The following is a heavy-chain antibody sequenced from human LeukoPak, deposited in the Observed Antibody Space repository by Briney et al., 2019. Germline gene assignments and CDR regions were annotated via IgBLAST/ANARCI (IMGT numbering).Heavy chain of an antibody. CDR1: GGSFSGYY. D-gene: IGHD3-10*01. CDR2: INHSGST. V-gene: IGHV4-34*01. CDR3: ARGRGGYYYGSGSYYNPSLRMENYYYYMDV. Sequence: SETLSLTCAVYGGSFSGYYWSWIRQPPGKGLEWIGEINHSGSTNYNPSLKSRGTISVDTSKNQFSLTLSSVTAADTAVYYCARGRGGYYYGSGSYYNPSLRMENYYYYMDVWGKGTTVTVSS. J-gene: IGHJ6*03.